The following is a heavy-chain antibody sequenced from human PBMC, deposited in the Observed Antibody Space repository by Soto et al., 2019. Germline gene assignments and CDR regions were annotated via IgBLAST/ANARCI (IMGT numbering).Heavy chain of an antibody. CDR1: GFTFSSYA. CDR2: NSVSGGST. CDR3: AKESNYYDSSGLPTHLAF. J-gene: IGHJ4*02. Sequence: GGSLRLSCAASGFTFSSYAMSWVRQGPGKGLECVSSNSVSGGSTYYADSVKGRFTSSRYKSKNTLYLQMNSLRAEDTAVYYCAKESNYYDSSGLPTHLAFWGQGIIVTVSS. V-gene: IGHV3-23*01. D-gene: IGHD3-22*01.